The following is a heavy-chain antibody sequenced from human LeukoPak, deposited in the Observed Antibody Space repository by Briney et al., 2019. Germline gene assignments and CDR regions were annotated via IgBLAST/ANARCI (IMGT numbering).Heavy chain of an antibody. Sequence: SETLSLTCTVSGGSISSYYWSWIRQPAGMGLEWIGRIYTSGSNNYNPSLKSRVTMSVDTSKNQFYLKLSSVTAADTAVYYCARDTYDSSGYYVWYFDLWGRGTLVTVSS. V-gene: IGHV4-4*07. J-gene: IGHJ2*01. CDR3: ARDTYDSSGYYVWYFDL. CDR1: GGSISSYY. D-gene: IGHD3-22*01. CDR2: IYTSGSN.